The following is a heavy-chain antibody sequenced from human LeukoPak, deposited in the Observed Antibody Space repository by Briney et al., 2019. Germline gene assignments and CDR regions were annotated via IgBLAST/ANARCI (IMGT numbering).Heavy chain of an antibody. D-gene: IGHD2-2*02. CDR2: ISGSGGST. Sequence: GGSLRLSCAASGFTFSSYAMSWVRQAPGKGLGWVSAISGSGGSTYYADSVKGRFTISRDNSKNTLYLQMNSLRADDTAVYYCARDEDCSSTSCYTPFDYWGQGTLVTVSS. CDR3: ARDEDCSSTSCYTPFDY. V-gene: IGHV3-23*01. J-gene: IGHJ4*02. CDR1: GFTFSSYA.